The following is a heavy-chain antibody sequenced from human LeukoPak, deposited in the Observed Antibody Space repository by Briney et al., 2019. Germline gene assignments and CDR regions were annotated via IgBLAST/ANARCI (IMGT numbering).Heavy chain of an antibody. Sequence: PERSLRLSCAASGFTFDDYAMHWVRQAPGKGLEWVSLISGDGGSTYYADSVKGRFTISRDNSKNSLYLQMNSLRTEDTALYYCAKVGHYSSSALYFDYWGQGTLVTASS. D-gene: IGHD6-6*01. CDR3: AKVGHYSSSALYFDY. J-gene: IGHJ4*02. CDR2: ISGDGGST. CDR1: GFTFDDYA. V-gene: IGHV3-43*02.